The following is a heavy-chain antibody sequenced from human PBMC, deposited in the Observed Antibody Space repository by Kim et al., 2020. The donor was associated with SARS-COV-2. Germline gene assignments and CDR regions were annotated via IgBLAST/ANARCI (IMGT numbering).Heavy chain of an antibody. J-gene: IGHJ4*02. CDR1: GFTFWDYG. D-gene: IGHD3-10*01. CDR3: ARNFYDYGDY. CDR2: IWSGGGQT. Sequence: GGYLRLSCVGSGFTFWDYGMHWVRQAPGKGLEWVALIWSGGGQTSYTDSVKGRFTISRDNSKNTVFLQMNDLRVEDTAVYYCARNFYDYGDYWGQGTLVTVSS. V-gene: IGHV3-33*01.